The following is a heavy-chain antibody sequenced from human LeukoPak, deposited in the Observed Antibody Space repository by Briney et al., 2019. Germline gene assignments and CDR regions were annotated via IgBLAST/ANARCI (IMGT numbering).Heavy chain of an antibody. V-gene: IGHV7-4-1*02. CDR1: GYTFTNYA. D-gene: IGHD1-26*01. CDR3: ASMGSLFDY. Sequence: ASVKVSCKASGYTFTNYAMNWVRQAPGQGLEFMGWINTNTGNPTYAQDFTGRFVFSLDTSVNTAYLQISSLKAEDTAVYYCASMGSLFDYWGQGTLVTVSS. J-gene: IGHJ4*02. CDR2: INTNTGNP.